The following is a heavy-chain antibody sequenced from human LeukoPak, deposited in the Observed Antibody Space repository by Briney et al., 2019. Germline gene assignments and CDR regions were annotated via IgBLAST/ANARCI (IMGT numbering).Heavy chain of an antibody. V-gene: IGHV1-2*02. CDR3: AKGQLVRYYYYYMDV. D-gene: IGHD6-13*01. J-gene: IGHJ6*03. CDR1: GYTFTSYA. CDR2: INPNSGGT. Sequence: ASVKVSCKASGYTFTSYAMHWVRQAPGQRLEWMGWINPNSGGTNYAQKFQGRVTMTRDTSISTAYMELSRLRSDDTAVYYCAKGQLVRYYYYYMDVWGKGTTVTVSS.